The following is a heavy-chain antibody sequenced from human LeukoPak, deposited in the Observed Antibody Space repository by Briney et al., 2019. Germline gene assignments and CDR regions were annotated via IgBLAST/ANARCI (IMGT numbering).Heavy chain of an antibody. CDR2: IKSKSDGGTI. CDR1: GFTFSDAW. J-gene: IGHJ6*02. D-gene: IGHD1-26*01. V-gene: IGHV3-15*01. CDR3: AREKWELPRGADPYYYYYGMDV. Sequence: PGGSLRLSCVGSGFTFSDAWMSWVRQAPGKGLEWVGRIKSKSDGGTIDYAAPVKGRFTISRDNSKNTLYLQMNSLRAEDTAVYYCAREKWELPRGADPYYYYYGMDVWGQGTTVTVSS.